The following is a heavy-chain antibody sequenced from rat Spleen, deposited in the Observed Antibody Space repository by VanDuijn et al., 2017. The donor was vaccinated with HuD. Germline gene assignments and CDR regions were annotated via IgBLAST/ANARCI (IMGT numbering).Heavy chain of an antibody. CDR2: ISYDGSST. J-gene: IGHJ2*01. D-gene: IGHD1-1*01. Sequence: EVQLVESGGGLVQPGRSLKLSCAASGFTFSDFAMAWVRQAPTKGLEWVATISYDGSSTYYRDSVKGRFTISRDNAKSTLYLQMDSLRSEDTATYYCARVNYYSGDDFDYWGQGVMVTVSS. V-gene: IGHV5-29*01. CDR1: GFTFSDFA. CDR3: ARVNYYSGDDFDY.